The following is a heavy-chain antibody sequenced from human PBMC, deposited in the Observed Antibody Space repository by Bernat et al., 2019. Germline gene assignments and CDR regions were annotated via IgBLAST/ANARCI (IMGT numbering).Heavy chain of an antibody. CDR1: GFTFSSYA. Sequence: QVQLVESGGGVVQPGRSLRLSCAASGFTFSSYAMHWVRQAPGKGLEWVAVISYDGSNKYYADSVKGRFTISRDNSKNTLYLQMNSLKDEYTDVYYCEREGIYLTAGDCSGGSRYDAFDIWGQGTMVTVSS. V-gene: IGHV3-30*01. CDR3: EREGIYLTAGDCSGGSRYDAFDI. CDR2: ISYDGSNK. J-gene: IGHJ3*02. D-gene: IGHD2-15*01.